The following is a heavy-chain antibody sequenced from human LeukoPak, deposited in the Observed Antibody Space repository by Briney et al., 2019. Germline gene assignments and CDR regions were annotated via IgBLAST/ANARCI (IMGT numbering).Heavy chain of an antibody. CDR3: AKDLGYCSGGSCYENENWFDP. CDR1: GFTFSSYG. J-gene: IGHJ5*02. D-gene: IGHD2-15*01. CDR2: ISYDGSNK. V-gene: IGHV3-30*18. Sequence: PGRSLRLSCAASGFTFSSYGVHWVRQAPGKGLEWVAVISYDGSNKYYADSVKGRFTISRDNSKNTLYLQMNSLRAEDTAVYYCAKDLGYCSGGSCYENENWFDPWGQGTLVTVSS.